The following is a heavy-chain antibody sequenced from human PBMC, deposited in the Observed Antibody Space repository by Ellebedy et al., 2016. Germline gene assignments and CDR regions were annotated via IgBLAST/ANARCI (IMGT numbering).Heavy chain of an antibody. CDR3: ARTVVVTAIQYYYYGMDV. CDR1: AGTFSSYA. D-gene: IGHD2-21*02. CDR2: IIPMFGTP. V-gene: IGHV1-69*13. Sequence: SVKVSCXASAGTFSSYAFSWVRQAPGQGLEWMGGIIPMFGTPNYAQKFQGRVRITADASTRTAYMDLSSLSSEDTAVYYCARTVVVTAIQYYYYGMDVWGQGTTVTVS. J-gene: IGHJ6*02.